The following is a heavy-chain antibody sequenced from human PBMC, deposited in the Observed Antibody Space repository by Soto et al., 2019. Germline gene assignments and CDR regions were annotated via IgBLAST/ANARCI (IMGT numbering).Heavy chain of an antibody. CDR2: INPSGGST. J-gene: IGHJ4*02. Sequence: QVQLVQSGAEVKKPGASMKVSCKASGYIFANHYIHWVRQAPGQGLEWMGIINPSGGSTNYLQKFQGRVTTTRYKSTSTVYMELSSLRSEDTAVYFCARADYYDGSGFYYDYWGQGALVTGSS. CDR3: ARADYYDGSGFYYDY. D-gene: IGHD3-22*01. V-gene: IGHV1-46*01. CDR1: GYIFANHY.